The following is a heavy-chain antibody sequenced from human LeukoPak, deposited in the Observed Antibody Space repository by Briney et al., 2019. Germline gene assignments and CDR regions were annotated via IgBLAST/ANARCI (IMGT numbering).Heavy chain of an antibody. CDR1: GFTFSSYE. D-gene: IGHD3-10*01. J-gene: IGHJ4*02. V-gene: IGHV3-48*03. Sequence: GGSLRLSCAAPGFTFSSYEMNWVRQAPGKGLERVSDISSSGGTIYYADSVKGQFTISRDNAKNSLYLQMNSLRAEDTAVYYCARDQYGLSQLRFANFDYWGQGTLVTVSS. CDR2: ISSSGGTI. CDR3: ARDQYGLSQLRFANFDY.